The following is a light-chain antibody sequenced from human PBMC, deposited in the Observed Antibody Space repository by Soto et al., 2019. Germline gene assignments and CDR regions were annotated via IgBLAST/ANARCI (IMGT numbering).Light chain of an antibody. V-gene: IGLV2-14*01. CDR2: EVS. Sequence: QSALPQPASVSGSPGPSITISCTGTSSDVGGYNYVSWYQQHPGKAPKLMIYEVSKRPSGVSNRFSGSKSGNTASLTISGLQAEDEADYYCSSYTSSSTRVFGGGTKLTVL. J-gene: IGLJ2*01. CDR1: SSDVGGYNY. CDR3: SSYTSSSTRV.